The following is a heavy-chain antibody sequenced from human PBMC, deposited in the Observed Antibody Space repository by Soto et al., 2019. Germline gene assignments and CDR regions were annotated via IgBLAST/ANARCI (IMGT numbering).Heavy chain of an antibody. Sequence: PGGSLRLSCAASGFIFSNYGMHWVRQAPGKGLEWLAVIWYDGNNKYYADSVKGRFTISRDNSNNTLYMQMTSLRADDTAVYYCARGLHSLFDYWGRGTLVTAPQ. J-gene: IGHJ4*02. CDR2: IWYDGNNK. CDR3: ARGLHSLFDY. V-gene: IGHV3-33*01. CDR1: GFIFSNYG. D-gene: IGHD2-21*01.